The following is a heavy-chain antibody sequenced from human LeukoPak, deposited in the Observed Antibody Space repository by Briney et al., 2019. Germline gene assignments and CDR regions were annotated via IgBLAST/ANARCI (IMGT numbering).Heavy chain of an antibody. CDR1: GFTFSSYS. J-gene: IGHJ4*02. D-gene: IGHD3-3*01. V-gene: IGHV3-21*01. CDR3: ARDPDAYYDFWSGYGDVGYFDY. CDR2: ISSSSYI. Sequence: GGSLRLSCAASGFTFSSYSMNWVRQAPGKGLEWVSSISSSSYIYYADSVKGRFTISRDNAKNSLYLQMNSLRAEDTAVYYCARDPDAYYDFWSGYGDVGYFDYWGQGTLVTVSS.